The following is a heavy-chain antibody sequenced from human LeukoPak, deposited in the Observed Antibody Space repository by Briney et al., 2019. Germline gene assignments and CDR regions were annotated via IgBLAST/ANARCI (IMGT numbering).Heavy chain of an antibody. Sequence: GESLRLSCAASGFTFSSYSMNWVRQPPGKGLEWVSSISSSSSYIYYADPVKGRFTISRDNSKNTLYLQMNSLRAEDTAVYYCAKDLVEDYYDSSGYYDWFDPWGQGTLVTVSS. D-gene: IGHD3-22*01. J-gene: IGHJ5*02. CDR1: GFTFSSYS. V-gene: IGHV3-21*04. CDR3: AKDLVEDYYDSSGYYDWFDP. CDR2: ISSSSSYI.